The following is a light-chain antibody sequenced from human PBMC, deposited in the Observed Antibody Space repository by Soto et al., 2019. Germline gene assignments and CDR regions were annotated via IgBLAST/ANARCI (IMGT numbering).Light chain of an antibody. CDR3: QQYNNWPPIT. V-gene: IGKV3-15*01. J-gene: IGKJ5*01. Sequence: EIVLTQSPATLSLSPGERATLSCRASQSVNSKLAWYQQKPGQAPRLLIYGASTRATGIPARFSGSGSGTEFTLTISSLQSGDFAVHYCQQYNNWPPITFGQGTRLEIK. CDR2: GAS. CDR1: QSVNSK.